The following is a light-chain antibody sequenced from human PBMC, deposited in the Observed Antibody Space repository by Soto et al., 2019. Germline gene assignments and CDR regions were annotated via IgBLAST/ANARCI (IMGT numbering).Light chain of an antibody. CDR1: SSNIGTNT. CDR3: AAWDDSLNGLWV. J-gene: IGLJ3*02. CDR2: DNN. V-gene: IGLV1-44*01. Sequence: QSVLTQPPSASGTPGQRVTISCSGSSSNIGTNTVNWYQQLPGTAPKLLIYDNNQRPSGVPDRFSGSKSGTSASLAISGLQSEDKADYYCAAWDDSLNGLWVFGGGTKVTVL.